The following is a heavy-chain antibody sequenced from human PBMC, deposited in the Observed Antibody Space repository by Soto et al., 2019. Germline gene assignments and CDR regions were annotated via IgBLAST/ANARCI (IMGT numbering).Heavy chain of an antibody. CDR1: GFTFSNYW. Sequence: GGSLRLSCVGSGFTFSNYWIIWVRQAPGTGLEWVANINEDGSKTNYMDSAKGRFTTSRDNAKNSVYLQLSSLGADDTAVYYCARDPDYHTSTVAYDVFDLWGQGTLVTVSS. CDR3: ARDPDYHTSTVAYDVFDL. J-gene: IGHJ3*01. CDR2: INEDGSKT. V-gene: IGHV3-7*01. D-gene: IGHD3-9*01.